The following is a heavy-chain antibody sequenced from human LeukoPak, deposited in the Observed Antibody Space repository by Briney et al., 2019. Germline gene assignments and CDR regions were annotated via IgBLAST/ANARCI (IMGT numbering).Heavy chain of an antibody. CDR1: GGTFSSYA. CDR2: IIPIFGTA. CDR3: ARYQLLFYWFDP. J-gene: IGHJ5*02. D-gene: IGHD2-2*01. V-gene: IGHV1-69*13. Sequence: SVKVSCKASGGTFSSYAISWVRQAPGQGLEWMGGIIPIFGTANYAQRFQGRVTITADGSTSTAYMELSSLRSEDTAVYYCARYQLLFYWFDPWGQGTLVTVSS.